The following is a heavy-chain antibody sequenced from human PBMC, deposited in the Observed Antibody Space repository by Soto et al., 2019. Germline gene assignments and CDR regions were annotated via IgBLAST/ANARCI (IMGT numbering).Heavy chain of an antibody. CDR1: GFTFSTYW. D-gene: IGHD6-6*01. V-gene: IGHV3-74*01. Sequence: GGSLRLSCAASGFTFSTYWMHWVRQAPGKGLVWVSRINSDGSSTSYADSVKGRFTISRDNAKNTLYLQMNSLRAEDTALYYCAREYRSSRFFAYWGQGTLVTVSS. J-gene: IGHJ4*02. CDR2: INSDGSST. CDR3: AREYRSSRFFAY.